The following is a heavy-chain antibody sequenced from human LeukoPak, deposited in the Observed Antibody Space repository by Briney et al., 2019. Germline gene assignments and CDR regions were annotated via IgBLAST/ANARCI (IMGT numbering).Heavy chain of an antibody. Sequence: SETLSLTCTVSGGSISSDYWSWIRQPAGKGLEWIGRIFTSGSTSYNPSLKSRVTMSLDKSKNQFSLKLSSVTAADTAVYFCSRGGANYLWGQGTLVTVSS. CDR3: SRGGANYL. D-gene: IGHD4/OR15-4a*01. V-gene: IGHV4-4*07. CDR1: GGSISSDY. J-gene: IGHJ4*02. CDR2: IFTSGST.